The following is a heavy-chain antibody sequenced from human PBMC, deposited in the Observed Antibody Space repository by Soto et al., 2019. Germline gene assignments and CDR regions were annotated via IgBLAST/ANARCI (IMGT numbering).Heavy chain of an antibody. Sequence: ASVKVSCKASGYTFTGYYMHLVRQAPGQGLEWMGWISPNSGGTNYAQKFQGRVTMTRDTSISTAYMELRSLRSDDTAVYYCARDSPRYCSSTSCPPNYYYGMDVWGQGTTVTVSS. CDR1: GYTFTGYY. CDR3: ARDSPRYCSSTSCPPNYYYGMDV. J-gene: IGHJ6*02. D-gene: IGHD2-2*01. V-gene: IGHV1-2*02. CDR2: ISPNSGGT.